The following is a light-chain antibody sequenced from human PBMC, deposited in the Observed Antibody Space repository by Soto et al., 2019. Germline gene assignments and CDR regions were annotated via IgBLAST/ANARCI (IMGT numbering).Light chain of an antibody. V-gene: IGKV4-1*01. J-gene: IGKJ4*01. Sequence: DIVMSQSPDSLAVSLGERATINCKSGQSVLHSSNSKNYFAWYQQKPGQPPKLLIYWASTRESGVPDRFSGSGSRTDFTLTISSLQAEDVALYYCQQYYYTPFTFGGGTKVEIK. CDR2: WAS. CDR3: QQYYYTPFT. CDR1: QSVLHSSNSKNY.